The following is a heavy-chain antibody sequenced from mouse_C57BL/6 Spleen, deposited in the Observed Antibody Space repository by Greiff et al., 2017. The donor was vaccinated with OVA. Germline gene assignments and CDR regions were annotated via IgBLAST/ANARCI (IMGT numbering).Heavy chain of an antibody. CDR1: GFNIKDDY. CDR2: IDPENGDT. Sequence: VHVKQSGAELVRPGASVKLSCTASGFNIKDDYMHWVKQRPEQGLEWIGWIDPENGDTEYASKFQGKATITADTSSNTAYLQLSSLTSEDTAVYYCTKNYGSSAWFAYWGQGTLVTVSA. J-gene: IGHJ3*01. V-gene: IGHV14-4*01. CDR3: TKNYGSSAWFAY. D-gene: IGHD1-1*01.